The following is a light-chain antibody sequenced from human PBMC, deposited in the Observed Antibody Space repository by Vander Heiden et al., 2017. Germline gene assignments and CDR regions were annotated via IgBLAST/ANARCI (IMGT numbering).Light chain of an antibody. CDR1: NIGSKS. CDR3: QVWDSSSDHVV. J-gene: IGLJ2*01. CDR2: DDS. V-gene: IGLV3-21*02. Sequence: SYVLTQPPSVSVAPGQTARITCGGNNIGSKSVHWYQQQPGQAPVLAVYDDSDRPSGMPERFSGSNSGNTATLTISRVEAGDEADYYCQVWDSSSDHVVFGGGTKLTVL.